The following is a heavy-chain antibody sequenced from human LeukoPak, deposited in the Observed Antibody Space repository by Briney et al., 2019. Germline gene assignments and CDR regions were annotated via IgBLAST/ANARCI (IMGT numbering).Heavy chain of an antibody. CDR3: ATRAATHPIYGYYFDY. V-gene: IGHV4-30-2*01. Sequence: SETLSLTCAVSGGSISSGGYSWSWIRQPPGKGLEWIGYIYHSGSTYCNPSLKSRVTISVDRSKNQFSRKLSSVTAADTAVYHCATRAATHPIYGYYFDYWGQGTLVTVSS. J-gene: IGHJ4*02. D-gene: IGHD4-17*01. CDR1: GGSISSGGYS. CDR2: IYHSGST.